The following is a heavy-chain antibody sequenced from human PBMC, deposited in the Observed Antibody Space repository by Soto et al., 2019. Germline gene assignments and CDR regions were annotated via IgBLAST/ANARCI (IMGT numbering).Heavy chain of an antibody. Sequence: PGGSLRLSCAASGFTFGNYAMNWVRQAPGKGLEWVSTVSGNGAVTYYADSVKGRFTISRDNSRSTLYLQMNNLRAEEPAIYFCAKVPASLKTFDYWGQGTLVTGSS. J-gene: IGHJ4*02. CDR1: GFTFGNYA. D-gene: IGHD2-2*01. CDR3: AKVPASLKTFDY. CDR2: VSGNGAVT. V-gene: IGHV3-23*01.